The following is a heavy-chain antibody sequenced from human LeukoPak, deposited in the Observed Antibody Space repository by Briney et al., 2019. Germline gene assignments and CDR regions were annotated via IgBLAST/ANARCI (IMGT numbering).Heavy chain of an antibody. J-gene: IGHJ4*02. Sequence: PGGSLRLSCAASGFTFSSYSMSWVRQAPGKGLDWVSSISSSSSTIYYADSVKGRFTISRDNAKNSLYLQMNSLRAEDTALNYCARGDCTTTSCYLFDYWGQGTLVTVSS. CDR3: ARGDCTTTSCYLFDY. D-gene: IGHD2-2*01. V-gene: IGHV3-21*01. CDR2: ISSSSSTI. CDR1: GFTFSSYS.